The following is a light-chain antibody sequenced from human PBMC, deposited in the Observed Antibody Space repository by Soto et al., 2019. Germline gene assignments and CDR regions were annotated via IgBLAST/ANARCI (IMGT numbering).Light chain of an antibody. CDR1: QCVSSSY. CDR3: QQYGSSSYT. J-gene: IGKJ2*01. Sequence: EIVLTQSPGTLSWSPGERATLSCRASQCVSSSYLAWYQQKPGQAPRLLIYGASSRATGIPDRFSGSASGTDFTLTISRLEPEDFAVYYCQQYGSSSYTFGQGTKLEIK. V-gene: IGKV3-20*01. CDR2: GAS.